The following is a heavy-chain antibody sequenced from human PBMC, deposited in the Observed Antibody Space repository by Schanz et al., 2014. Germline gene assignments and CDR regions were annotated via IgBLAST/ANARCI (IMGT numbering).Heavy chain of an antibody. Sequence: EVQLLESGGGLVEPGGSLRLSCAASGFSFSSYAMGWDRQARGKGLEWVSAMNESHSTIYYADSVKGRFTISRDNAKNSLYLQMNSLRAEDTAIYYCAKDAPYPFDLWGRGTLITVSS. CDR1: GFSFSSYA. V-gene: IGHV3-23*01. CDR2: MNESHSTI. J-gene: IGHJ2*01. CDR3: AKDAPYPFDL.